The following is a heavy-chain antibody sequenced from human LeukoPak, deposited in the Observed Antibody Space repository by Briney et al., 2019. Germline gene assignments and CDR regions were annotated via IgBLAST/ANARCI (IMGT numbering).Heavy chain of an antibody. CDR3: SHFYDWDLLPSYC. V-gene: IGHV4-34*01. J-gene: IGHJ4*02. CDR2: IHHSGST. Sequence: TSQTLSLTCAVYGESFSGYYWSWIRQPPGKGLEWIGEIHHSGSTNYNPSLKSRVTISVDTSKSQFSLKLSSVTAADTAVYYCSHFYDWDLLPSYCWGQGTLVTVSS. CDR1: GESFSGYY. D-gene: IGHD1-26*01.